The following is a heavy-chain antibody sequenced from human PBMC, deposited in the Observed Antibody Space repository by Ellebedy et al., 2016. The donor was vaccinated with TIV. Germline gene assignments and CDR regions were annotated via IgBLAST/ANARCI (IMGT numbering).Heavy chain of an antibody. Sequence: GESLKISXAASGFTFSSYAMSWVRQAPGKGLEWVSAISGSGGSTYYADSVKGRFTISRDNSKNTLYLQMNSLRAEDTAVYYCAKAEYCSSTSCLYGYYYYYMDVWGKGTTVTVSS. CDR3: AKAEYCSSTSCLYGYYYYYMDV. D-gene: IGHD2-2*01. J-gene: IGHJ6*03. CDR1: GFTFSSYA. CDR2: ISGSGGST. V-gene: IGHV3-23*01.